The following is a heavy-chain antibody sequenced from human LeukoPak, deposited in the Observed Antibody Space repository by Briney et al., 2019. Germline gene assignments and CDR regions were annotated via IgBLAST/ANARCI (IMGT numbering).Heavy chain of an antibody. D-gene: IGHD1-14*01. CDR3: ARDRKYYYHMDV. CDR1: GGSISSSSYY. V-gene: IGHV4-39*07. J-gene: IGHJ6*03. Sequence: SETLSLTCTVSGGSISSSSYYWGWIRQPPGKGLEWIGTSYHSGSTYYNPSLKTRVTISVDTSKNQFSLNLTSLTAADTAVYYCARDRKYYYHMDVWGKGTTVTVSS. CDR2: SYHSGST.